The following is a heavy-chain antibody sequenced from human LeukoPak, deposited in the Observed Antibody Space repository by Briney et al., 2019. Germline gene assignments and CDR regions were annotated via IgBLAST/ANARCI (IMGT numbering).Heavy chain of an antibody. D-gene: IGHD2-2*01. V-gene: IGHV3-7*04. CDR3: ARGDAFSGDH. J-gene: IGHJ4*02. Sequence: PGGSLRLSCVASGFTFSNYWMSWVRQAPGRGLELVAHINRDGSEEYYVDSVKGRFTISRDNTKNSLYVQMKSLKAEDTAVYYCARGDAFSGDHWGQGALVTVSS. CDR2: INRDGSEE. CDR1: GFTFSNYW.